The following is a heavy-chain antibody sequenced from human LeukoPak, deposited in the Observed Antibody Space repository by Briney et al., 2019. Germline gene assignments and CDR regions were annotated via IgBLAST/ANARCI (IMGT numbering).Heavy chain of an antibody. CDR1: GGSISSSSYY. CDR2: IYYSGST. CDR3: ARRGYDSSGYYYAY. Sequence: KPSETLSFTCTVSGGSISSSSYYWGWIRQPPGKGLEWIGSIYYSGSTYYNPSLKSRVTISVDTSKNQFSLKLSSVTAADTAVYYCARRGYDSSGYYYAYWGQGTLVTVSS. J-gene: IGHJ4*02. D-gene: IGHD3-22*01. V-gene: IGHV4-39*01.